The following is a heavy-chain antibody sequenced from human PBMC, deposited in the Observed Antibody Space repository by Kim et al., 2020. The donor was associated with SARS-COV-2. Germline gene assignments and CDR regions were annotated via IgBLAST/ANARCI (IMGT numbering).Heavy chain of an antibody. D-gene: IGHD3-10*01. V-gene: IGHV3-23*01. CDR3: AQDLLYISGRGYFDF. J-gene: IGHJ4*02. CDR1: GFTFSDNA. CDR2: MGGSFPGT. Sequence: GGSLRLSCAASGFTFSDNAMSWVRRAPGKGLEWVSGMGGSFPGTKYADSVRGRITISRDNSKNTLYLQMDSPRVEDPAVYYCAQDLLYISGRGYFDFWGQGVLPTVSS.